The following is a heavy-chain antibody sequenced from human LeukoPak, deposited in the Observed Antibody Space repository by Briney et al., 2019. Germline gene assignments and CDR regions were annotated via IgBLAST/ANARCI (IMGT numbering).Heavy chain of an antibody. D-gene: IGHD3-22*01. CDR2: MRYDGSNK. J-gene: IGHJ4*02. Sequence: PGGSLRLSCAASGFTFSSYGMHWVRQAPGKGLEWVAFMRYDGSNKYYAASVRGRFTISRDNSKNTLYLQMNSLRAEDTAVYYCARDDYYDSSGYPGDWGQGTLVTVSS. V-gene: IGHV3-30*02. CDR3: ARDDYYDSSGYPGD. CDR1: GFTFSSYG.